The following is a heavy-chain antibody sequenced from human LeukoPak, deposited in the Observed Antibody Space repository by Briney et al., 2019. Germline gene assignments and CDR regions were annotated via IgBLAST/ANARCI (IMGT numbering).Heavy chain of an antibody. D-gene: IGHD2-21*01. CDR2: ISIDGSNK. CDR3: ARAGVVVIETPNWFDP. J-gene: IGHJ5*02. CDR1: GLTFSSYA. V-gene: IGHV3-30-3*01. Sequence: GGSLRLSCAASGLTFSSYAMHWVRQAPGKGLEWVALISIDGSNKYYADSVKGRFTISRDNSKNTLYLQMNSLRAEDTAVYYCARAGVVVIETPNWFDPWGQGTLVTVSS.